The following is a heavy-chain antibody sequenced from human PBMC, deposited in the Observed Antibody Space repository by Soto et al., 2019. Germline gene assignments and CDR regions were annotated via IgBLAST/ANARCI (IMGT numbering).Heavy chain of an antibody. D-gene: IGHD3-10*01. CDR3: ARGRGGTPLRFDP. CDR2: VYHTGRT. Sequence: QVQLQDSGPGLVKPSETLSLTCTVSGVPVSSYYWTWIRQPPGKGLEYLGFVYHTGRTNYSPSLRSRVTLSLDTSSKQFSLKMTSVTTADTAIYYCARGRGGTPLRFDPWGQGTLVTVSS. V-gene: IGHV4-59*02. CDR1: GVPVSSYY. J-gene: IGHJ5*02.